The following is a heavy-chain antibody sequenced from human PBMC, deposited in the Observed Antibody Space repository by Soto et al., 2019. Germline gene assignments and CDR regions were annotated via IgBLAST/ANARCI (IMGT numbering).Heavy chain of an antibody. D-gene: IGHD1-7*01. CDR3: AKEGELYY. Sequence: QVQLVESGGGVVQLGRSLRLSCAASGFTFSSYGLHWVRQAQGKGLEWVAVISYEGSNKYYADSVKGRFIISRDNSKNTLYQQLNSLRAEDTAVYYCAKEGELYYCGQGTLVNVST. CDR2: ISYEGSNK. J-gene: IGHJ4*02. CDR1: GFTFSSYG. V-gene: IGHV3-30*18.